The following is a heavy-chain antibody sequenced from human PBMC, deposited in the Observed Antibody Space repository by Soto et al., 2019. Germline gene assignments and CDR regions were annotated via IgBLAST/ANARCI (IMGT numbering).Heavy chain of an antibody. CDR1: GGSISSYY. D-gene: IGHD6-19*01. V-gene: IGHV4-59*01. CDR2: IYYSGST. CDR3: ARDRGRGIAVAGRSTYPI. Sequence: SETLSVTCTVSGGSISSYYWSWIRQPPWKGLEWIGYIYYSGSTNYNPSLKSRVTISVDTSKNQFSLKLSSVTAADTAVYYCARDRGRGIAVAGRSTYPIWGQGTLVTVSS. J-gene: IGHJ4*02.